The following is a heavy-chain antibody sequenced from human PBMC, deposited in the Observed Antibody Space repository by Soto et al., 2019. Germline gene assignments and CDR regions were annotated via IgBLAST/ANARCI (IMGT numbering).Heavy chain of an antibody. Sequence: QVQLVESGGGVVQPGRSLRLSCAASGFTFSSYAMHWVRQAPGKGLEWVALISYDGSNKYYADSVEGRFTISRDSSKNTLYLQMNSLRPDDTAVYYCARDHSYNSGWNHRFDYWGQGTLVSVSS. CDR2: ISYDGSNK. V-gene: IGHV3-30-3*01. CDR1: GFTFSSYA. D-gene: IGHD6-19*01. CDR3: ARDHSYNSGWNHRFDY. J-gene: IGHJ4*02.